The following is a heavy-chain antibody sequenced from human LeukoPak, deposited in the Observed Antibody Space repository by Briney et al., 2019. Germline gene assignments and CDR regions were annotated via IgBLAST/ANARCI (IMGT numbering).Heavy chain of an antibody. V-gene: IGHV4-31*03. CDR1: GGSISSGGYY. Sequence: SETLSLTCTVSGGSISSGGYYWSWIRQHPGKGLEWIGYIYYSGSTYYNPSLKSRVTISVDTSKNQCSLKLSSVTAADTAVYYCARDVAARNYDPWYFDLWGRGTLVTVSS. CDR2: IYYSGST. J-gene: IGHJ2*01. D-gene: IGHD1-7*01. CDR3: ARDVAARNYDPWYFDL.